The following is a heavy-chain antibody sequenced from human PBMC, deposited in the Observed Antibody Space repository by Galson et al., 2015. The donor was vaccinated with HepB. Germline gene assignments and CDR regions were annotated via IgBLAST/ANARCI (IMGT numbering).Heavy chain of an antibody. D-gene: IGHD6-19*01. CDR1: GFTVSSNY. Sequence: SLRLSCAASGFTVSSNYMSWVRQAPGKGLEWVSVIYSGGSTYYADSVKGRFTISRDNSKNTLYLQMNSLRAEDTAVYYCARDYSSGWYRGAFDIWGQGTMVTVSS. J-gene: IGHJ3*02. CDR3: ARDYSSGWYRGAFDI. V-gene: IGHV3-53*01. CDR2: IYSGGST.